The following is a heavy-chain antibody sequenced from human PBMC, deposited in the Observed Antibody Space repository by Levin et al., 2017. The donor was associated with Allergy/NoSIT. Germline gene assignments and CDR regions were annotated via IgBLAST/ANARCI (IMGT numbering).Heavy chain of an antibody. CDR1: GGSISSGGYS. CDR3: ARVAGYSYGYYVDY. D-gene: IGHD5-18*01. CDR2: IYLSGST. Sequence: SETLSLTCAVSGGSISSGGYSWSWIRQPPGKGLEWIGNIYLSGSTYYNPSLKSRVTISVDRSKNQFSLNLSSVTAADTAVYYCARVAGYSYGYYVDYWGQGTLVTVSS. J-gene: IGHJ4*02. V-gene: IGHV4-30-2*01.